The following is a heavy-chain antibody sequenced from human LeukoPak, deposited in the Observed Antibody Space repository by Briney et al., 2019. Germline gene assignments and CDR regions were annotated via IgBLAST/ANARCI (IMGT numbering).Heavy chain of an antibody. CDR3: ARLYRVAATFDP. V-gene: IGHV3-21*01. CDR2: ISSSSSYI. Sequence: PGGSLRLFCAASGFTFSSYSMNWVRQAPGKGLEWVSSISSSSSYIYYADSVKGRFTISRDNAKNSLYLQMNSLRAEDTAVYYCARLYRVAATFDPWGQGTLVTVSS. D-gene: IGHD2-15*01. CDR1: GFTFSSYS. J-gene: IGHJ5*02.